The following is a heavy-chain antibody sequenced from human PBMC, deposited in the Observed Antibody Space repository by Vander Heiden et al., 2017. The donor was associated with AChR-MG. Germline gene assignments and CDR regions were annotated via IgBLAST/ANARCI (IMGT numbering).Heavy chain of an antibody. J-gene: IGHJ4*02. CDR2: ISGSGGST. Sequence: EVQLLEPGGGLVQPGGSLRLSCAASGCPLSGYAMSWVRQAPGKGLGWVSAISGSGGSTYYADSVKGRFTISRDNSKNTLYLQMNSLRAEDTAVYYCAKDLSGSYYDSVFDYWGQGTLVTVSS. V-gene: IGHV3-23*01. CDR3: AKDLSGSYYDSVFDY. D-gene: IGHD1-26*01. CDR1: GCPLSGYA.